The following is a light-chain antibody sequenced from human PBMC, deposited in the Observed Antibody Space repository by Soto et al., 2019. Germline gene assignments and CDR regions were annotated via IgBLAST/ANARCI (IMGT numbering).Light chain of an antibody. CDR2: SAS. J-gene: IGKJ5*01. Sequence: EIVLTQSPGTLSLSPGERATLSCRASQSVSSTYLAWYQQKPGQAPRLFIYSASSRATGIPDRFSGSGSGTDFTLTISRLEPEDVAVYYCQQYGDSPPFTFGQGTRLETK. V-gene: IGKV3-20*01. CDR1: QSVSSTY. CDR3: QQYGDSPPFT.